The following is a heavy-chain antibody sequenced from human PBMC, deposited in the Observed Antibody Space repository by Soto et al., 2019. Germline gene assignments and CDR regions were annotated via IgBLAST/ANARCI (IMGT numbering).Heavy chain of an antibody. CDR3: TTDSADIVVVPATFGMDV. V-gene: IGHV3-15*01. Sequence: GGSLRLSCAASGITFSNAWMTWVRQAPGKGLEWVGRIKSITDGGTTDYAAPVKGRFTISRDDSKDTLYLQMNNLRTEDTAVYHCTTDSADIVVVPATFGMDVWGQGTTVTVSS. CDR1: GITFSNAW. CDR2: IKSITDGGTT. D-gene: IGHD2-2*01. J-gene: IGHJ6*02.